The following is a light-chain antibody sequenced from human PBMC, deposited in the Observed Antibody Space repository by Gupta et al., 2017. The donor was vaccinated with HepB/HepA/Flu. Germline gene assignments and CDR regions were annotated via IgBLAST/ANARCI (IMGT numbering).Light chain of an antibody. CDR1: SSNIGSTT. J-gene: IGLJ2*01. Sequence: QSVLPQPPSASGTPGQTVTMSCSGSSSNIGSTTVNWYQQVPGTAPKLLIYNNNRRPSGVPARFSGSKSGTSASLTISGLQAEDEADYYCATGDDSRSRQVFGGGTTLTVL. CDR2: NNN. V-gene: IGLV1-44*01. CDR3: ATGDDSRSRQV.